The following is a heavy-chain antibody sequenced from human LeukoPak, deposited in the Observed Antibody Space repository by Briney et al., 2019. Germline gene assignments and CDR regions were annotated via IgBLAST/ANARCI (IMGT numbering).Heavy chain of an antibody. CDR1: GGSISSSSYY. CDR3: ARHSDGELDY. CDR2: IYYSGST. J-gene: IGHJ4*02. D-gene: IGHD5-24*01. V-gene: IGHV4-39*01. Sequence: SETLSLTCTGSGGSISSSSYYWGWIRQPPGKGLEWIGSIYYSGSTYYNPSLKSRVTISVDTSKNQFSLKLSSVTAADTAVYYCARHSDGELDYWGQGTLVTVSS.